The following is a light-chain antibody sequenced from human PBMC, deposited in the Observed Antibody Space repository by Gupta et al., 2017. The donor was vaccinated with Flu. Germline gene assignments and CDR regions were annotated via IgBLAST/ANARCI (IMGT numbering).Light chain of an antibody. CDR2: MNN. Sequence: SLLTQPPSASVTPGPRVTISCSGSPFNIGNNYVSWYQRFPATAPNLLIYMNNQRPSGAPESFSGAKSGTTATMAISGLRAEEEADYYCAAWDATMSGQVFGGGTKRTV. CDR1: PFNIGNNY. CDR3: AAWDATMSGQV. J-gene: IGLJ3*02. V-gene: IGLV1-47*01.